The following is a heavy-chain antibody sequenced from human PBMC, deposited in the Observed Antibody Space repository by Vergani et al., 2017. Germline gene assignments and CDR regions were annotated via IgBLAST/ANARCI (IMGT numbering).Heavy chain of an antibody. D-gene: IGHD6-13*01. CDR1: GYTFTSYA. V-gene: IGHV1-3*01. CDR2: INAGNGNT. Sequence: QVQLVQSGAEVKKPGASVKVSCKASGYTFTSYAMHWVRQAPGQRLEWMGWINAGNGNTKYSQKFQGRVTITRDTSASTAYMELSSLRPEDTAVYYCARLGIAAAGSFDYWGQGTLVTVSS. J-gene: IGHJ4*02. CDR3: ARLGIAAAGSFDY.